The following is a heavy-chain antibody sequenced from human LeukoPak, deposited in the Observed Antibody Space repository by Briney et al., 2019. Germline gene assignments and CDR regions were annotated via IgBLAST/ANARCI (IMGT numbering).Heavy chain of an antibody. Sequence: PGGSLRLSCAASGFTFSSYATNWVRQAPGKGLEWVSVIGGSGGSTNYADSVKGRFTISRDNSKNTLYLQMNSLRAEDTAVYYCARKAGYYYGSGDYGGQGTLVTVSS. V-gene: IGHV3-23*01. J-gene: IGHJ4*02. CDR2: IGGSGGST. CDR3: ARKAGYYYGSGDY. D-gene: IGHD3-10*01. CDR1: GFTFSSYA.